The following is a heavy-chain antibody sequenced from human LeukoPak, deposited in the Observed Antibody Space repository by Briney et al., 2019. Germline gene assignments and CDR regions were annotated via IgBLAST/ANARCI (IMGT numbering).Heavy chain of an antibody. V-gene: IGHV3-48*01. CDR2: ISSSGGTS. D-gene: IGHD3-22*01. Sequence: PGGSLRLSCAASGFTFRSYNMNWVRQAPGKGLEWVSYISSSGGTSYYGDFAQGRVTITRDIYQNSLYLQMNSLRAEDTAVYYCARYYYDSSGYYYAYVYWGQGTLVTVSS. CDR1: GFTFRSYN. J-gene: IGHJ4*02. CDR3: ARYYYDSSGYYYAYVY.